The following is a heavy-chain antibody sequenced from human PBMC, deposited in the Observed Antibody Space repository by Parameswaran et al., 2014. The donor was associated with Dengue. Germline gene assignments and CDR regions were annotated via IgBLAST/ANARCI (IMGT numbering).Heavy chain of an antibody. V-gene: IGHV3-7*01. J-gene: IGHJ4*02. CDR2: IKQDGSEK. Sequence: VANIKQDGSEKYYVDSVKGRFTISRDNAKNSLYLQMNSLRAEDTAVYYCTQLELQSGVFDYWGQGTLVTVSS. D-gene: IGHD1-7*01. CDR3: TQLELQSGVFDY.